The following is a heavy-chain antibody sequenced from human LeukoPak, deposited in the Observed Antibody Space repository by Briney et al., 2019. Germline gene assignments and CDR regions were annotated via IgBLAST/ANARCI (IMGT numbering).Heavy chain of an antibody. D-gene: IGHD3-3*01. CDR2: FDPEDGET. V-gene: IGHV1-24*01. CDR3: ATAFWSGYSHDAFDI. CDR1: GYTLTELS. J-gene: IGHJ3*02. Sequence: GASVKVSCKVSGYTLTELSMHWVRQAPGKGLEWMGGFDPEDGETIYAQKFQGRVTMTEDTSTDTAYMELSSLRSEDTAVYYCATAFWSGYSHDAFDIWGQGTMGTVSS.